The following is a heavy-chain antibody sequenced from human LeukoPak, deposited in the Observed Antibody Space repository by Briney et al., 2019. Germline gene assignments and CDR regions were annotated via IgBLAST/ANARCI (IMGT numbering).Heavy chain of an antibody. CDR1: GGTFSSYA. D-gene: IGHD2-21*02. CDR2: IIPIFGIA. Sequence: SVKVSCKASGGTFSSYAISWVRQAPGQGLEWMGRIIPIFGIANYAQKFQGRVTITADKSTSTAYMELSSLRSEDTAVYYCAKKSSVVVTAGDAFDIWGQGTMVTVSS. V-gene: IGHV1-69*04. CDR3: AKKSSVVVTAGDAFDI. J-gene: IGHJ3*02.